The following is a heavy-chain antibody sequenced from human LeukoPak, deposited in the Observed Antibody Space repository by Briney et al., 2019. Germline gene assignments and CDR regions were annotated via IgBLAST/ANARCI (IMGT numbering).Heavy chain of an antibody. V-gene: IGHV3-66*02. D-gene: IGHD6-13*01. CDR1: GFTVNSNY. Sequence: GVSLRLSCAASGFTVNSNYMSWVRQAPGKGLEWVSLIYTGGSTYYADSVRGRFTISRDNSKNTLYLQMDSLRPEDTAIYYCARGFGKAAADVFGGYTMDVRGQGTTVTVSS. CDR2: IYTGGST. J-gene: IGHJ6*02. CDR3: ARGFGKAAADVFGGYTMDV.